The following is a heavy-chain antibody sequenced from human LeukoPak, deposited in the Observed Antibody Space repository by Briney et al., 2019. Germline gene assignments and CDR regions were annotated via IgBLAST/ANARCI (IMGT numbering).Heavy chain of an antibody. Sequence: ASVKVSCKVSGYTLTELSMHWVRQAPGKGLEWMGGFDPEDGETIYAQKFQGRVTMTEDTSTDTAYMELSSLRSEDTAVYYCARVLNNYYGSGSYYGYYYYYGMDVWGQGTTVTVSS. CDR3: ARVLNNYYGSGSYYGYYYYYGMDV. V-gene: IGHV1-24*01. D-gene: IGHD3-10*01. J-gene: IGHJ6*02. CDR2: FDPEDGET. CDR1: GYTLTELS.